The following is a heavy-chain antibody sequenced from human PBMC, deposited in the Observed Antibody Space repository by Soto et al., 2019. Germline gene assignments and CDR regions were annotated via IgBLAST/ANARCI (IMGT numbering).Heavy chain of an antibody. CDR3: ATSITMVRGELDV. CDR1: GYTFTSYA. D-gene: IGHD3-10*01. V-gene: IGHV1-3*01. J-gene: IGHJ6*04. Sequence: ASVKVSCKASGYTFTSYAMHWVRQAPGQRLEWMGWINAGNGNTKYPQKFQGRVTITRDTSTSTAYMELSRLRSDDTAVYYCATSITMVRGELDVWGKGTTVTVSS. CDR2: INAGNGNT.